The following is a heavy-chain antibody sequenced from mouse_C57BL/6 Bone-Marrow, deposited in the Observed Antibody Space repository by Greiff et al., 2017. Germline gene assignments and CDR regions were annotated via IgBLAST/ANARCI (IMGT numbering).Heavy chain of an antibody. D-gene: IGHD2-2*01. V-gene: IGHV1-78*01. CDR1: GYTFTDHT. J-gene: IGHJ4*01. Sequence: VQLQQSDAELVKPGASVKISCKVSGYTFTDHTIHWMKQRPEQGLEWIGYIYPRDGSTKYNEKFKGKATLTADKSSSTAYMQLNSLTSEDSAVYCCARYGYLYYYAMDYWGQGTSVTVSS. CDR3: ARYGYLYYYAMDY. CDR2: IYPRDGST.